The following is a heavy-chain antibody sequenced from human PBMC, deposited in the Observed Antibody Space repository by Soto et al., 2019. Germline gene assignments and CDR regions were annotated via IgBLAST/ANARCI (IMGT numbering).Heavy chain of an antibody. CDR1: GGSISSYY. D-gene: IGHD3-10*01. V-gene: IGHV4-59*01. CDR2: IYYSGSS. Sequence: PSETLSLTYTVSGGSISSYYWSWIRQPPGKGLEWFGYIYYSGSSNYNPSLKSRVTISVDTSKNQFSLKLSSVTAADTAVYYCARSMVRGVIIPYYYYGMDVWGQGTTVTVSS. J-gene: IGHJ6*02. CDR3: ARSMVRGVIIPYYYYGMDV.